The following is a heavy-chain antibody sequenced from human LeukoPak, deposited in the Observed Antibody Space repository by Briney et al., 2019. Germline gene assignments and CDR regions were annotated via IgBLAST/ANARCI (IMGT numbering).Heavy chain of an antibody. V-gene: IGHV4-34*01. CDR1: GGSFSGYY. D-gene: IGHD3-10*01. CDR3: ARVGGLNYYGSGSYYRSGYFDY. Sequence: SETLSLTCAVYGGSFSGYYWSWIRQPPGKGLEWIGEINNSGSTNYNPSLKSRVTISVDTSKNQFSLKLSSVTAADTAVYYCARVGGLNYYGSGSYYRSGYFDYWGQGTLVTVSS. CDR2: INNSGST. J-gene: IGHJ4*02.